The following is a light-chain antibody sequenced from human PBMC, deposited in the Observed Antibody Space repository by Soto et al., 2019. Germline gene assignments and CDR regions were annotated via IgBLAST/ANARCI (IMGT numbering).Light chain of an antibody. CDR1: SSDLSGSNY. CDR3: SSYAGSTLYV. CDR2: EVS. V-gene: IGLV2-8*01. Sequence: SVLTQPPSGSGSPGQSVTIHCTGNSSDLSGSNYVSWYQQHPGKAPKPMIYEVSKRPSGVPDRCSGSKAGNTASLTVSGLQAEDEADYYCSSYAGSTLYVFGTGTKVTVL. J-gene: IGLJ1*01.